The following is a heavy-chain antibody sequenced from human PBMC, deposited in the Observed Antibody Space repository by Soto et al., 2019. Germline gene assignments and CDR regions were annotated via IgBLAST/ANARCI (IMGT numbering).Heavy chain of an antibody. CDR2: IYYSGST. J-gene: IGHJ6*03. Sequence: SETLSLTCTVSGGSISSGGYYWSWIRQHPGKGLEWIGYIYYSGSTYYNPSLKSRVTISVDTSKNQFSLKLSSVTAADTAVYYCARRFWSGYYPSYYMDLWGKGTTVTVSS. D-gene: IGHD3-3*01. V-gene: IGHV4-31*03. CDR3: ARRFWSGYYPSYYMDL. CDR1: GGSISSGGYY.